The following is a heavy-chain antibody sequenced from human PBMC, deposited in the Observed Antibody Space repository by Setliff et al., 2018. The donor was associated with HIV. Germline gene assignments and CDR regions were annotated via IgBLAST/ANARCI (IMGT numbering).Heavy chain of an antibody. D-gene: IGHD5-12*01. CDR3: ARGRDGYTGKD. J-gene: IGHJ4*02. Sequence: GASVKVSCKASGGTFSSYAISWVRQAPGQGLEWMGGIIPISGTVNYAQKFWGRVTITTHESTSTAYMELSSLRSEDTAVYYCARGRDGYTGKDWGQGTLVTVSS. CDR1: GGTFSSYA. CDR2: IIPISGTV. V-gene: IGHV1-69*05.